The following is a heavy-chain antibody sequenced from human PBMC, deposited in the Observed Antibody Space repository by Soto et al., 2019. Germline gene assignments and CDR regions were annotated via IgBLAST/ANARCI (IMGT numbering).Heavy chain of an antibody. CDR2: IWSDGNNR. D-gene: IGHD1-1*01. Sequence: QVQLVESGGGVVQPGRSLRLSCAASGFMFSNHGMHWVRQAPGKGLELVAVIWSDGNNRYDADSVKGRFTISRDNSKNTVYLQMNSLRAEDTAVYYCVRGDNWNDEASDYWGQGTLVTVSS. J-gene: IGHJ4*02. CDR1: GFMFSNHG. CDR3: VRGDNWNDEASDY. V-gene: IGHV3-33*01.